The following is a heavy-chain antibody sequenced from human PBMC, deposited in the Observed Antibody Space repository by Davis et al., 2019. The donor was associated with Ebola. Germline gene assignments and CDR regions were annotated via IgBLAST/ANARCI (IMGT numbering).Heavy chain of an antibody. Sequence: SETLSLTCAVSGGSISSSNWWSWVRQPPGKGLEWIGEIYHSGSTNYNPSLKSRFTISVDKSKNQFSLKLSSVTAADTAVYYCARGVGRYYFDYWGQGTLVTVSS. J-gene: IGHJ4*02. V-gene: IGHV4-4*02. D-gene: IGHD1-26*01. CDR3: ARGVGRYYFDY. CDR2: IYHSGST. CDR1: GGSISSSNW.